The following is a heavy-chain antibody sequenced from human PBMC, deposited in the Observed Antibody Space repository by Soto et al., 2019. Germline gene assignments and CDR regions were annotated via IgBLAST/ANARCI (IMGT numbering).Heavy chain of an antibody. Sequence: EVQLVESGGGLVQPGGSLRLSCAASGFTFSDHFMDWVRQAPGKGLEWVGRIRNKAYSYTTEYAASVKGRFTISRYDSINSLYLQMKSLKAEDTAVYYCARGVGWYFDLWGRGTLVTGSS. D-gene: IGHD2-15*01. V-gene: IGHV3-72*01. CDR1: GFTFSDHF. J-gene: IGHJ2*01. CDR2: IRNKAYSYTT. CDR3: ARGVGWYFDL.